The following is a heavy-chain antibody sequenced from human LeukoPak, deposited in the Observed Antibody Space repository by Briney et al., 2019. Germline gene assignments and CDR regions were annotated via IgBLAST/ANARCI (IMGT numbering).Heavy chain of an antibody. Sequence: ESGPTLVNPTQTLTLTCTFSGFSLSTSGMCVSWIRQPPGKALEWLARIDWDDDKYYSTSLKTRLTISKDTSKNQVVLTMTNMDPVDTGTYFCARIYRMTSGWYYFVYWGQGTLVTVSS. V-gene: IGHV2-70*11. CDR1: GFSLSTSGMC. J-gene: IGHJ4*02. D-gene: IGHD6-19*01. CDR2: IDWDDDK. CDR3: ARIYRMTSGWYYFVY.